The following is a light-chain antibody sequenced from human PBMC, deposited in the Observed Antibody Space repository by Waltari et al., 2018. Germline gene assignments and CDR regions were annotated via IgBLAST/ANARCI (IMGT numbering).Light chain of an antibody. CDR2: NN. Sequence: QSVLTQPPSASGTPGQRVTISCSGSASNIGSTVVNWYQQLPGTAPKLLIYNNQRPSGVSDRFSGSRSGTSASLAISGLQSEDEADYYCTTWDDSLNGNVFGSGTKVTVL. CDR1: ASNIGSTV. V-gene: IGLV1-44*01. CDR3: TTWDDSLNGNV. J-gene: IGLJ6*01.